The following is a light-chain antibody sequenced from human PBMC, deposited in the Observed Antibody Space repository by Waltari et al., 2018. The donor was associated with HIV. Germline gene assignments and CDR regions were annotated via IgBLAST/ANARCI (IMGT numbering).Light chain of an antibody. CDR1: KLGDKY. J-gene: IGLJ2*01. CDR2: QDT. CDR3: QAWDSSTGV. V-gene: IGLV3-1*01. Sequence: SYELTQPPSVSVSPGQTASITCSGAKLGDKYSCWYQQRPGQSPVLVIYQDTKRPSGIPGRFSGSNAWNTATLTISGTQALDEADYYCQAWDSSTGVFGGGTKLTVL.